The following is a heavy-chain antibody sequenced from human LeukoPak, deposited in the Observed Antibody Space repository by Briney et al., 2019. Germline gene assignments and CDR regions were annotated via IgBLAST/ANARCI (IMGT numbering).Heavy chain of an antibody. CDR3: ARRSSMVRGVIRPAN. D-gene: IGHD3-10*01. J-gene: IGHJ4*02. CDR2: IYYSGST. V-gene: IGHV4-39*01. Sequence: SETLSLTCTVSGGSISSSSYYWGWIRQPPGKGLEWIGSIYYSGSTYYNPSLESRVTISVDTSKNQFSLKLSSVTAADTAVYYCARRSSMVRGVIRPANWGQGTLVTVSS. CDR1: GGSISSSSYY.